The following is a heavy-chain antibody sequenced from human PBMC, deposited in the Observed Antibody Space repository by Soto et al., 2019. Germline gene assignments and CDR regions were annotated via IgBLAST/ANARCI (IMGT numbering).Heavy chain of an antibody. V-gene: IGHV3-33*01. CDR1: GFTFSSYG. J-gene: IGHJ4*02. D-gene: IGHD6-6*01. Sequence: QVQLVESGGGVVQPGRSLRLSCAASGFTFSSYGMHWVRQAPGKGLEWVAVIWYDGSNKYYADSVKGRFTISRDNSKSTLYLQMNSLRAEDTAVYYCARGNSSSYDYWGQGTLVTVSS. CDR2: IWYDGSNK. CDR3: ARGNSSSYDY.